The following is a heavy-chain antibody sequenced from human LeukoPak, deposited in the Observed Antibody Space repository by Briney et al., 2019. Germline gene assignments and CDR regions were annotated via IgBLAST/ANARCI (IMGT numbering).Heavy chain of an antibody. CDR1: GFTFSSYA. Sequence: GRSLRLSCAASGFTFSSYAMHWVRQAPGKGLEWVAVISYGGSNKYYADSVKGRFTISRDNSKNTLYLQMNSLRAEDTAVYYCARDLVSGYDEGRVLRWFDPWGQGTLVTVSS. CDR2: ISYGGSNK. J-gene: IGHJ5*02. D-gene: IGHD5-12*01. CDR3: ARDLVSGYDEGRVLRWFDP. V-gene: IGHV3-30-3*01.